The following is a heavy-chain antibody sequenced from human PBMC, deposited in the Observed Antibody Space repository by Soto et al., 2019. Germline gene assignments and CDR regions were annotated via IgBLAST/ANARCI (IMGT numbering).Heavy chain of an antibody. V-gene: IGHV1-8*01. D-gene: IGHD6-6*01. CDR3: ARIAVRYNWFGP. Sequence: SVKVSCKASGYSFTSLDINLVRQTAGQGLEWMGWMQPSTGRTGYAEKFQGRVTMTRDTSINTAYMELTTLTSDDTAFYYCARIAVRYNWFGPWGQGTLVTVSS. J-gene: IGHJ5*02. CDR1: GYSFTSLD. CDR2: MQPSTGRT.